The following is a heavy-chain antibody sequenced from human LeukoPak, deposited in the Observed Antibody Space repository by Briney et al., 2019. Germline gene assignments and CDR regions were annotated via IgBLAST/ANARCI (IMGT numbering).Heavy chain of an antibody. V-gene: IGHV1-8*01. CDR1: GYTFTSYD. Sequence: GASVKVSCKASGYTFTSYDINWVRQATGQGLEWMGWMNPNSGNTGYAQKFQGRATMTRNTSTSTAYMELSSLRSEDTAVYYCARALAMVRGVIIGYWGQGTLVTVSS. J-gene: IGHJ4*02. D-gene: IGHD3-10*01. CDR3: ARALAMVRGVIIGY. CDR2: MNPNSGNT.